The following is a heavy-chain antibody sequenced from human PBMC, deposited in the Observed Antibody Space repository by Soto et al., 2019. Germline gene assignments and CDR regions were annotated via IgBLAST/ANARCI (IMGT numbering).Heavy chain of an antibody. CDR2: ISPYGYT. D-gene: IGHD3-3*01. J-gene: IGHJ4*02. CDR1: GYSFTSYG. V-gene: IGHV1-18*01. Sequence: ASVKVSCKASGYSFTSYGINWVRQAPGQGLEWMGWISPYGYTNYAQRLQGRFTITTDRSTTTAYLELGRLRSDDTAVSYCAKVQTYYDFWSGYYTAFYYDSSGYFFDHWGQGTLVTVSS. CDR3: AKVQTYYDFWSGYYTAFYYDSSGYFFDH.